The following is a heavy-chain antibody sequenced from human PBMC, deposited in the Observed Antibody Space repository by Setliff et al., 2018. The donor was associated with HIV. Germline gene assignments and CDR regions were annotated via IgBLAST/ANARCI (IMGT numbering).Heavy chain of an antibody. J-gene: IGHJ4*02. CDR1: GGTFSSYA. CDR2: VTPIFGTA. V-gene: IGHV1-69*13. CDR3: ARSRGTWGTSFGY. Sequence: SVKVSCKASGGTFSSYAISWVRQAPGQGLEWMGGVTPIFGTANYAQKFQGRVTITADESTSTAYMELSSLRSEDTAVYYCARSRGTWGTSFGYWGLGTLVTVSS. D-gene: IGHD3-16*01.